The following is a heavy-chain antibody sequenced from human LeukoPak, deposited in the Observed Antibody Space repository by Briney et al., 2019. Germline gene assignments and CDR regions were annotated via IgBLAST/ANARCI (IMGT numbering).Heavy chain of an antibody. V-gene: IGHV1-2*02. CDR1: GYTFTGYY. D-gene: IGHD1-26*01. Sequence: ASVKVSCKASGYTFTGYYMHWVRQAPGQGLEWMGWINPNSGGTNYAQKFQGRVAMTRNTSISTAYMELSSLRSEDTAVYYCARGADTELLDWGQGTLVTVSS. CDR3: ARGADTELLD. J-gene: IGHJ4*02. CDR2: INPNSGGT.